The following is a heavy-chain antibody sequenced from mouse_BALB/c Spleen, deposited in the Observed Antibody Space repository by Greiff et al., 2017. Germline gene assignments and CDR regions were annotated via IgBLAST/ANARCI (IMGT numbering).Heavy chain of an antibody. J-gene: IGHJ2*01. V-gene: IGHV1S137*01. D-gene: IGHD3-3*01. CDR3: ARQGQGFDY. CDR2: ISTYYGDA. CDR1: GYTFTDYA. Sequence: QVQLKQSGAELVRPGVSVKISCKGSGYTFTDYAMHWVKQSHAKSLEWIGVISTYYGDASYNQKFKGKATMTVDKSSSTAYMELARLTSEDSAIYYCARQGQGFDYWGQGTTLTVSS.